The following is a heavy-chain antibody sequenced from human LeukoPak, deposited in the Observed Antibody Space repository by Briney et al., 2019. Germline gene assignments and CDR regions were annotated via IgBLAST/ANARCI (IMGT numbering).Heavy chain of an antibody. Sequence: PSETLSLTCAVYGGSFSGYYWSWIRHPPGEGLEWIGEINHSGSTNYNPSLKSRVTISVETSKHQFSLRLSSVTAADTVVYYCARQYGAGRFDYWGQGTLVTVSS. CDR2: INHSGST. D-gene: IGHD6-19*01. J-gene: IGHJ4*02. CDR3: ARQYGAGRFDY. CDR1: GGSFSGYY. V-gene: IGHV4-34*01.